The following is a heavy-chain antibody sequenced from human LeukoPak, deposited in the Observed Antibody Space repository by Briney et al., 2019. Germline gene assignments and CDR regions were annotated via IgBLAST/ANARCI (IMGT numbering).Heavy chain of an antibody. CDR2: IYYTGNT. CDR1: GGSISSYY. J-gene: IGHJ4*02. V-gene: IGHV4-59*08. D-gene: IGHD2-15*01. CDR3: ARHECGGSCYPEDY. Sequence: SSGTLSLTCAVSGGSISSYYWSWIRQPPGKGLEWIGYIYYTGNTNYNPSLESRVIISVDTSKNQFSLKLSSVTAADTAVYYCARHECGGSCYPEDYWGQGTLVTVSS.